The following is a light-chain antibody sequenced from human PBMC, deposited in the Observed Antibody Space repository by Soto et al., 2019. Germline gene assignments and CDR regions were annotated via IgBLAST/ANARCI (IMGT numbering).Light chain of an antibody. V-gene: IGKV1-12*01. J-gene: IGKJ1*01. CDR2: AIS. CDR1: QVIISL. CDR3: LQAKSFPWT. Sequence: DIQMTQSPSSVSASIGDRVTITCRERQVIISLLAWHQQKPGKATKRLIYAISSLQKGHPSRFSGSGSGTDFTLTISSLQPEDFATYYCLQAKSFPWTFGQGTKVEIK.